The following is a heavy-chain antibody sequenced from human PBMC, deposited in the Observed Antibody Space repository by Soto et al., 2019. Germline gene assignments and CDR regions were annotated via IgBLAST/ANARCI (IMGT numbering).Heavy chain of an antibody. J-gene: IGHJ5*02. CDR3: AGYIVVVTAITYGWFEP. Sequence: SETLSLTCAVSGGSISSGGYSWSWIRQPPGKGLEWIGYIYHSGSTYYNPSLKSRVTISVDRSKNQFSLKLSSVTAADTAVYYCAGYIVVVTAITYGWFEPWGQGTLVTVSS. D-gene: IGHD2-21*02. CDR2: IYHSGST. V-gene: IGHV4-30-2*01. CDR1: GGSISSGGYS.